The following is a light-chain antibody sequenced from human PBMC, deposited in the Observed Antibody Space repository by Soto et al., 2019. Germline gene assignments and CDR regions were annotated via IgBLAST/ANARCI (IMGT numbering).Light chain of an antibody. CDR3: QQYFSLPLT. CDR2: WAS. J-gene: IGKJ4*01. V-gene: IGKV4-1*01. CDR1: QSVLYSSNNKNY. Sequence: DIVMTWSPDSLAVSLGERATINCKSSQSVLYSSNNKNYLAWYQQKPGQPPKLLIYWASTRESGVPDRFSGSGYGTDFTLTIRSLQPEDVAFYSCQQYFSLPLTFGGGTKVDIK.